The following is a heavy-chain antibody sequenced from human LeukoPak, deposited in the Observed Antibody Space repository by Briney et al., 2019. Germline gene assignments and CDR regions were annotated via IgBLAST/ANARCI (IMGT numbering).Heavy chain of an antibody. J-gene: IGHJ6*04. V-gene: IGHV1-69*06. Sequence: GASVKVSCKASGGTFSSYAISWVRQAPGQGLEWMGGIIPIFGTANYAQKFQGRVTITADKSTSTAYMELSSLRSEDTAVYYCARGVVAATRYYYYGMDVWGKGTTVTVSS. CDR1: GGTFSSYA. CDR2: IIPIFGTA. D-gene: IGHD2-15*01. CDR3: ARGVVAATRYYYYGMDV.